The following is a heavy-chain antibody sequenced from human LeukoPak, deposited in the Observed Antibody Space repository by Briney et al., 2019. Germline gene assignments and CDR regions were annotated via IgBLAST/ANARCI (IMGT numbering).Heavy chain of an antibody. J-gene: IGHJ5*02. D-gene: IGHD6-19*01. CDR3: ARSLGGWSNWFDP. CDR2: IYYSGST. Sequence: PSQTLSLTCTVSGGSISSGDYYWSWIRQPPGKGLEWIGYIYYSGSTNYNPSLKSRVTISVDTSKNQFSLKLSSVTAADTAVYYCARSLGGWSNWFDPWGQGTLVTVSS. CDR1: GGSISSGDYY. V-gene: IGHV4-61*08.